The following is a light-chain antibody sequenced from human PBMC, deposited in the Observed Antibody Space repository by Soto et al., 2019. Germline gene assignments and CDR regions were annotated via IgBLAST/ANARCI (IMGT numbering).Light chain of an antibody. J-gene: IGKJ4*01. CDR2: DAS. CDR3: QKRGSGFLT. CDR1: QSISTY. Sequence: EIVLTQSPATLSLSPGERATLSCRASQSISTYLAWYQHKPGQAPRLLISDASNRATGIPARFSGSGSGTDFTLTISSLEPEDFAVYYCQKRGSGFLTFGGGTKVEI. V-gene: IGKV3-11*01.